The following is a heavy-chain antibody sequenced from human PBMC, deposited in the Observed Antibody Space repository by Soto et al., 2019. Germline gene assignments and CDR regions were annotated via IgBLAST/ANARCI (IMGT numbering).Heavy chain of an antibody. CDR1: GYTFTSYY. D-gene: IGHD1-26*01. V-gene: IGHV1-46*01. CDR3: AREVVGATTSYGMDV. J-gene: IGHJ6*02. CDR2: INPSGGST. Sequence: GASVKVSCKASGYTFTSYYMHWVRQAPGQGLEWMGIINPSGGSTSYAQKFQGRVTMTRDTSTSTVYMELSSLRSEDTAVYYCAREVVGATTSYGMDVWGQGTTVTVSS.